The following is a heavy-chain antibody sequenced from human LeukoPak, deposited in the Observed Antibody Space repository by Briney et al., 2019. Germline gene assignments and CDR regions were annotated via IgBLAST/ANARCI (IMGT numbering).Heavy chain of an antibody. CDR2: ISYDGSNK. J-gene: IGHJ6*02. Sequence: GGSLRLSCAASGFTFSSYGMHWVRQAPGKGLEWMAVISYDGSNKYYADSVKGRFTISRDNSKNTLYLQMNSLRAEDTAVYYCAKTYSGYDYRYYYYYGIDVWGQGTTVTVSS. V-gene: IGHV3-30*18. D-gene: IGHD5-12*01. CDR1: GFTFSSYG. CDR3: AKTYSGYDYRYYYYYGIDV.